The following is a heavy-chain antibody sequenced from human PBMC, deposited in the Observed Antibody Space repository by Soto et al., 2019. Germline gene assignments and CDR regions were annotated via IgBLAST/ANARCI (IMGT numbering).Heavy chain of an antibody. CDR3: ARASVGPPGGGSWIMPFDY. CDR1: GGSFSGYY. V-gene: IGHV4-59*10. CDR2: IYTGGST. Sequence: PSETLSLTCAVYGGSFSGYYWSWIRQPPGKGLEWIGRIYTGGSTNYNPSLKSRVTMSTDTSKNQFSLRLTSVTAADTAVYYCARASVGPPGGGSWIMPFDYWGQGALVTVSS. D-gene: IGHD2-15*01. J-gene: IGHJ4*02.